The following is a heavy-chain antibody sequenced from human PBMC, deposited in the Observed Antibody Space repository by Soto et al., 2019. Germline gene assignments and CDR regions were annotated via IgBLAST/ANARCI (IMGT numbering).Heavy chain of an antibody. V-gene: IGHV1-69*01. Sequence: QLVQSGSEVKKPGSSVKVSCQASGGTFSGYVVTWVRQAPGQGLEWMGEFVPLFGTTNYAQRFSGRITITAEESTSTAYMELRTLKSDDTAVYYCATHGPGVSSPHYFDNWGQGTLVTVSS. CDR3: ATHGPGVSSPHYFDN. J-gene: IGHJ4*02. D-gene: IGHD3-16*01. CDR2: FVPLFGTT. CDR1: GGTFSGYV.